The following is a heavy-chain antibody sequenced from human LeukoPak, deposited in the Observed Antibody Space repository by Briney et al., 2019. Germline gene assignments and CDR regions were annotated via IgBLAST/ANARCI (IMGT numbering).Heavy chain of an antibody. V-gene: IGHV4-59*01. CDR1: GGSISSYY. D-gene: IGHD6-13*01. Sequence: PSETLSLTCSVSGGSISSYYWSWIRQPPGKGLEWIGYIYDSGSANYNPSLESRVTISVGTSKNQFSLNLSSATAADTAVYYCARGHIYSSGWYFDYWGQGTLVTVSS. CDR2: IYDSGSA. J-gene: IGHJ4*02. CDR3: ARGHIYSSGWYFDY.